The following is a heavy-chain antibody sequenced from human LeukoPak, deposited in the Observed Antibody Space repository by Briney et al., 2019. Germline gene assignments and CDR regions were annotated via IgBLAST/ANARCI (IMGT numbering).Heavy chain of an antibody. J-gene: IGHJ5*02. CDR3: ARLIPPVKYDSSGYYYRPGWFDP. D-gene: IGHD3-22*01. V-gene: IGHV5-51*01. Sequence: GESLKISCKGSGYSFTSYWIGWVRQMPGKGLEWMGIIYPGDSDTRYSPSFQGQVTISADKSISTAYLQWSSLKASDTAMYYCARLIPPVKYDSSGYYYRPGWFDPWGQGTLVTVSS. CDR1: GYSFTSYW. CDR2: IYPGDSDT.